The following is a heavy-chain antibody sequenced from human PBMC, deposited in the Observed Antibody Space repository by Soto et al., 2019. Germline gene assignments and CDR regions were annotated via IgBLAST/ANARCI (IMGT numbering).Heavy chain of an antibody. CDR2: ISAYNGNT. Sequence: GASVKVSCKASGYTFTSYGISWVRQAPGQGLEWMGWISAYNGNTNYAQKLQGRVTMTTDTSTSTAYMELRSLRSDDTAVYYCAREGAIAAAAHDSDYWGQGTLVTVSS. D-gene: IGHD6-13*01. V-gene: IGHV1-18*04. CDR3: AREGAIAAAAHDSDY. J-gene: IGHJ4*02. CDR1: GYTFTSYG.